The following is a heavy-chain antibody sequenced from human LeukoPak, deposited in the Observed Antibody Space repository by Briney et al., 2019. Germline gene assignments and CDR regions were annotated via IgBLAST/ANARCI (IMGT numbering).Heavy chain of an antibody. CDR2: INPNSGGT. J-gene: IGHJ4*02. Sequence: ASVKVSCKASGYTFTSYYMHWVRQAPGQGLEWMGWINPNSGGTNYAQKFQGRVTMTRDTSISTAYMELSRLRSDDTAVYYCARELVPHYDFWSGSNDYWGQGTLVTVSS. CDR3: ARELVPHYDFWSGSNDY. CDR1: GYTFTSYY. V-gene: IGHV1-2*02. D-gene: IGHD3-3*01.